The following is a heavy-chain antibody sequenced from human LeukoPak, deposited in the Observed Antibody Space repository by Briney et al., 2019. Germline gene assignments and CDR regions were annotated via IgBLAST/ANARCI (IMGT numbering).Heavy chain of an antibody. D-gene: IGHD2-2*01. J-gene: IGHJ4*02. Sequence: AGGSLRLSCAASGFTFSSYSMNWVRQAPGKGLEWVSYISSASGSIYYADSVKGRFTISRDNAKNSLFLQMNSLRAEDTAVYYCARLPAYSSSTSCYYDYWGQGTLVTVSS. CDR3: ARLPAYSSSTSCYYDY. CDR2: ISSASGSI. CDR1: GFTFSSYS. V-gene: IGHV3-48*04.